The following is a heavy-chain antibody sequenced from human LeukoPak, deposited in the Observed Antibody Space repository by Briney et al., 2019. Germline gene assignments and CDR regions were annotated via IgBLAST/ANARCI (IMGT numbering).Heavy chain of an antibody. CDR2: INPSGGST. J-gene: IGHJ4*02. CDR3: ARGGIVVVPAASPPNLIDY. V-gene: IGHV1-46*01. D-gene: IGHD2-2*01. Sequence: ASVKVSCKASGYTFTSYYMHWVRQAPGQGLEWMGIINPSGGSTSYAQKFQGRVTMTRDTSTSTVYMELSSLRSEDTAVYYCARGGIVVVPAASPPNLIDYWGQGTLVTVSS. CDR1: GYTFTSYY.